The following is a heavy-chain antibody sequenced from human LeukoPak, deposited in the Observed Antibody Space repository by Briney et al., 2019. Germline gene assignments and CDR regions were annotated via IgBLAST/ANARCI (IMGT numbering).Heavy chain of an antibody. V-gene: IGHV1-24*01. CDR1: GYTLTELS. J-gene: IGHJ4*02. D-gene: IGHD3-22*01. CDR3: ATVAPDSSGYPTPFDY. CDR2: FDPEDGET. Sequence: ASVKVSCKVSGYTLTELSMHWVRQAPGKGLEWMGGFDPEDGETIYAQKFQGRVTMTEDTSTDTAYMELSSLRSEDTAVYYCATVAPDSSGYPTPFDYWGQGTLVTVSS.